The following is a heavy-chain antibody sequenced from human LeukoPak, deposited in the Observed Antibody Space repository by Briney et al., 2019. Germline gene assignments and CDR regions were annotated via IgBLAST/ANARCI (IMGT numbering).Heavy chain of an antibody. CDR3: ARGPYYYYMDV. V-gene: IGHV4-34*01. CDR2: INHSGST. Sequence: PSETLSLTCAVYGGSFSGYYLSWIRQPPGKGLEWIGEINHSGSTNYNPSLKSRVTISVDASKNQFSLKLSSVTAADTAVYYCARGPYYYYMDVWGKGTTVTVPS. CDR1: GGSFSGYY. J-gene: IGHJ6*03.